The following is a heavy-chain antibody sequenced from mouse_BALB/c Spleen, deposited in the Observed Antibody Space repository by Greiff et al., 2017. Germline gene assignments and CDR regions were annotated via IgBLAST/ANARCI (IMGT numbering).Heavy chain of an antibody. V-gene: IGHV5-6-5*01. CDR1: GFTFSSYA. CDR3: ARGPNYYGSSYPDY. D-gene: IGHD1-1*01. Sequence: EVQLVESGGGLVKPGGSLKLSCAASGFTFSSYAMSWVRQTPEKRLEWVASISSGGSTYYPDSVKGRFTISRDNARNILYLQMSSLRSEDTAMYYCARGPNYYGSSYPDYWGQGTTLTVSS. CDR2: ISSGGST. J-gene: IGHJ2*01.